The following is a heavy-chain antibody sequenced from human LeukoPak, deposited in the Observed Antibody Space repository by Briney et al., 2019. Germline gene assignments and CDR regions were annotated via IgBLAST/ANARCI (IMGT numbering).Heavy chain of an antibody. CDR3: AGGSGWITDQ. J-gene: IGHJ1*01. V-gene: IGHV3-7*01. CDR2: INQDGSEK. D-gene: IGHD6-19*01. CDR1: EFTFRTYW. Sequence: PGGSLRLSCAASEFTFRTYWMNWVRRAPGKGLEWVANINQDGSEKYYVDSVKGRFTISRDNAKNSVYLQMNSLTNEDAAMYYCAGGSGWITDQWGQGTLVTVSS.